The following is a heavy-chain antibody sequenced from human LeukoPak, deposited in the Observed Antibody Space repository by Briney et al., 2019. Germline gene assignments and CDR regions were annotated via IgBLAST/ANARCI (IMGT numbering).Heavy chain of an antibody. D-gene: IGHD1-26*01. J-gene: IGHJ4*02. CDR3: ARESQSGSYPDY. Sequence: PSETLSLTCAVYGGSFSGYYWSWIRQPPGKGLEWIGEINHSGSTNYNPSLKSRVTISVDTSKNQFSLKLSSVTAADTAVYYCARESQSGSYPDYWGQGSLVTVSS. CDR1: GGSFSGYY. V-gene: IGHV4-34*01. CDR2: INHSGST.